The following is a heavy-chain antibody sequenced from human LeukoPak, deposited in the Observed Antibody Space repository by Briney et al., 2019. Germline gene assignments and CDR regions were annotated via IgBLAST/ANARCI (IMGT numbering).Heavy chain of an antibody. J-gene: IGHJ4*02. CDR2: IKQDGSVK. D-gene: IGHD1-7*01. V-gene: IGHV3-7*01. CDR1: GFTFSSYW. Sequence: GGSLRLSCAASGFTFSSYWMSWVRQAPGKRLEWVANIKQDGSVKYSVDSVEGRFTISRDNAKNSLYLQMNRVRVEDTALYYCARVVRLGELKFDSWGQGTLVTVSS. CDR3: ARVVRLGELKFDS.